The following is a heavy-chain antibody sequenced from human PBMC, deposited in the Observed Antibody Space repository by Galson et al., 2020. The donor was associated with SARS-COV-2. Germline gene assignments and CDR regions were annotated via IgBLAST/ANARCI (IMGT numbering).Heavy chain of an antibody. CDR1: GFTFSSDW. Sequence: GGSLRLSCAASGFTFSSDWMSWVRRAPGKGLEWVANINKDGSERHYVGSVKGRFTVSRDNAKNSLYLQMNSVRAEDTAVYYCAREWGYWGQGTLVTVSS. D-gene: IGHD3-16*01. J-gene: IGHJ4*02. V-gene: IGHV3-7*01. CDR3: AREWGY. CDR2: INKDGSER.